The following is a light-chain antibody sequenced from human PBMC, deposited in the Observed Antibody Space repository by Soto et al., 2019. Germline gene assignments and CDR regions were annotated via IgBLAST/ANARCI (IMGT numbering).Light chain of an antibody. V-gene: IGKV1-33*01. CDR1: QDIKNY. J-gene: IGKJ2*02. Sequence: IQMTQSPSSLSASVGDRVTITCQASQDIKNYLIWYQQKPGQAPNLLIYDASSLGTGVSSRFSGSGSGTHFILTISILQPEYIATYYCQQFDSVPCTFGQGTKLEIK. CDR3: QQFDSVPCT. CDR2: DAS.